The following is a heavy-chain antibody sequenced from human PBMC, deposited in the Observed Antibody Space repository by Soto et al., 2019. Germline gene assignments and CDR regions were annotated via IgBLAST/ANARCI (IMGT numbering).Heavy chain of an antibody. V-gene: IGHV4-4*02. CDR1: GGSISSSNW. Sequence: QVQLQESGPGLVKPSGTLSLTCAVSGGSISSSNWWSWVRQPPGKGLEWVGEIHHSGSTNYNPSLKSRVTISVDKSKNQFSLKLSSVTAADTAVYYCAREERYYDILTCYYTEIRIDYWGQGTLVTVSS. CDR3: AREERYYDILTCYYTEIRIDY. J-gene: IGHJ4*02. D-gene: IGHD3-9*01. CDR2: IHHSGST.